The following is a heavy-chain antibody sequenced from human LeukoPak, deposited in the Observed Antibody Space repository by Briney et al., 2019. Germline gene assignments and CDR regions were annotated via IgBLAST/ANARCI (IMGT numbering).Heavy chain of an antibody. CDR1: GFTFSSYG. J-gene: IGHJ4*02. D-gene: IGHD2-21*01. CDR3: ARDQADSDEGHFDY. CDR2: IWYDGSNK. V-gene: IGHV3-33*01. Sequence: PGRSLRLSCAASGFTFSSYGMHWVRQAPGKGLEWVAVIWYDGSNKYYADSVKGRFTISRDNSKNTLYLQMNSLRAEDTAVYYCARDQADSDEGHFDYWGQGTLVTVPS.